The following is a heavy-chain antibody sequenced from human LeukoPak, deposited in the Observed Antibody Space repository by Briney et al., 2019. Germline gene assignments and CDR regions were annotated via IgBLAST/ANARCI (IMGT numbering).Heavy chain of an antibody. CDR2: IYYSGST. V-gene: IGHV4-39*01. D-gene: IGHD3-22*01. CDR1: GGSISSSTYY. Sequence: PSETLSLTCTVSGGSISSSTYYWGWVRQPPGKGLEWIGSIYYSGSTYYNPSLQSRVTISVDTSRNQFSLKLSSVTAADTAVYYCARHYFESRGFYQPPGYWGQGTLVTVSS. CDR3: ARHYFESRGFYQPPGY. J-gene: IGHJ4*02.